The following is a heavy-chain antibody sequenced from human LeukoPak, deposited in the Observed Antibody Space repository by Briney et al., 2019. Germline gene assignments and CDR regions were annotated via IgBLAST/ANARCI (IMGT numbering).Heavy chain of an antibody. Sequence: GGSLRLSCAASGFTFSSYAMSWVRHAPGKGLEWVSGITGSGSSAYYADSVKGRFTISRDNSKDTLSLQMNSLRAEDTAVYYCAKHLNLDYDYWGQGTLVTVSS. CDR2: ITGSGSSA. CDR3: AKHLNLDYDY. CDR1: GFTFSSYA. V-gene: IGHV3-23*01. J-gene: IGHJ4*02. D-gene: IGHD3/OR15-3a*01.